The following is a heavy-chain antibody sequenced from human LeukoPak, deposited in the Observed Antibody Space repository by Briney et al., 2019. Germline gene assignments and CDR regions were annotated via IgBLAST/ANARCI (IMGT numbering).Heavy chain of an antibody. CDR2: IYDSGST. Sequence: ASETLSLTCTVSGGSISSGAYYWSWIRQHPEKGLEWIGYIYDSGSTYYNPSLKSRITTSVDTSKNQFSLKLSSVTAADTAVYYCARHGRWLQRGSFDYWGQGTLVTVPS. D-gene: IGHD5-24*01. J-gene: IGHJ4*02. V-gene: IGHV4-31*03. CDR1: GGSISSGAYY. CDR3: ARHGRWLQRGSFDY.